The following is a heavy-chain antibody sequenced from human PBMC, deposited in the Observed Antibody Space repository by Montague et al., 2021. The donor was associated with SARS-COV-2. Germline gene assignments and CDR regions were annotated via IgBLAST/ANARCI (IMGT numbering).Heavy chain of an antibody. CDR3: AGKVLTVPADY. D-gene: IGHD4-11*01. Sequence: SETLSLTCAVSGVSITSTNLWGLVRQPPGKGLEWIGEISYGGIATYNPSLKSRATISMDRSRNLFSLKLSSVTAADTAIYYCAGKVLTVPADYWGQGTLVTVS. V-gene: IGHV4-4*02. CDR2: ISYGGIA. CDR1: GVSITSTNL. J-gene: IGHJ4*02.